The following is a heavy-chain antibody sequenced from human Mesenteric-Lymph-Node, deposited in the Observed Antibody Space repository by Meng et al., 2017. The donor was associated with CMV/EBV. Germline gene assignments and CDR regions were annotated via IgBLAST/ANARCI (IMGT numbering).Heavy chain of an antibody. CDR3: ARDRYCSSTSCYKYYFDS. D-gene: IGHD2-2*01. CDR2: ISWNSGAI. Sequence: SLKISCAASGFMFDDYAMHWVRQAPGKGLEWVAGISWNSGAIAYADSVKGRFTISRDNAKNSLFLQMNTLRAEDTAVYYCARDRYCSSTSCYKYYFDSWGQGTLVTVSS. V-gene: IGHV3-9*01. J-gene: IGHJ4*02. CDR1: GFMFDDYA.